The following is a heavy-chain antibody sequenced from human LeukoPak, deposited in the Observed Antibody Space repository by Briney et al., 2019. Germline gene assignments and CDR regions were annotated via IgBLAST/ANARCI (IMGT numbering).Heavy chain of an antibody. D-gene: IGHD6-13*01. Sequence: SETLSLTCTVSGGSISSYYWSWIRQPPGKGLEWIGYVYTSGSTNYNPSLKSRVTISVDTSKNQFSLKLSSVTAADTAVYYCARLTSGSSWYGTFDYWGQGTLVTVSS. CDR1: GGSISSYY. V-gene: IGHV4-4*09. CDR3: ARLTSGSSWYGTFDY. J-gene: IGHJ4*02. CDR2: VYTSGST.